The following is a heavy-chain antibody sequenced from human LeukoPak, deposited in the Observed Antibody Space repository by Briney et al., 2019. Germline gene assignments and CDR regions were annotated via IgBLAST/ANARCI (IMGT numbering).Heavy chain of an antibody. CDR1: GGSFSGYY. CDR2: INHSGST. CDR3: ARRGRSTMIVVVIPLPFFDY. J-gene: IGHJ4*02. V-gene: IGHV4-34*01. D-gene: IGHD3-22*01. Sequence: SETLSLTCAVYGGSFSGYYWSWIRQPPGKGLEWIGEINHSGSTNYNPSLKSRVTISVDTSKNQFSLKLSSVTAADTAVYYCARRGRSTMIVVVIPLPFFDYWGQGTLVTVSS.